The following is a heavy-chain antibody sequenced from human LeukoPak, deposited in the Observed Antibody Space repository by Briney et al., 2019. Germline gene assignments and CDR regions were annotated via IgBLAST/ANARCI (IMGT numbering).Heavy chain of an antibody. CDR3: ARLWATEIDWGAFDI. CDR1: GFIFSDYW. D-gene: IGHD5-12*01. J-gene: IGHJ3*02. Sequence: GGSLRLSCAASGFIFSDYWMSWVRQAPGKGLEWVANIKQDGSEKYYVDSVKGRYTISRDNAKKSLYLQMNSLRAEDTAVYYCARLWATEIDWGAFDIWGQGTMITVSS. V-gene: IGHV3-7*01. CDR2: IKQDGSEK.